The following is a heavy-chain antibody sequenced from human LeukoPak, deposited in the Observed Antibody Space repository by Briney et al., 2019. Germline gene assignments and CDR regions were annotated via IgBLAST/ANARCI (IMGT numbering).Heavy chain of an antibody. J-gene: IGHJ5*02. V-gene: IGHV4-31*01. Sequence: SETLSLTCTVSGGSISSGGYYWSWIRQLPGKGREWIGYIHYSGSTYYNPSLKSQVTISLDTSKNQFSLKLSSVTAADTAVYYCARDWGYCSSTSCYRWFDPWGQGTLVTVSS. CDR3: ARDWGYCSSTSCYRWFDP. CDR1: GGSISSGGYY. CDR2: IHYSGST. D-gene: IGHD2-2*01.